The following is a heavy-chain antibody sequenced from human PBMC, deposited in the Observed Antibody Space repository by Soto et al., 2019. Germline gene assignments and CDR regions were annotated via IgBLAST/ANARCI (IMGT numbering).Heavy chain of an antibody. J-gene: IGHJ4*02. CDR3: AKDQEGQWLVPTVY. D-gene: IGHD6-19*01. CDR2: ISYDGSNK. V-gene: IGHV3-30*18. Sequence: QVQLVESGGGVVQPGRSLRLSCAASGFTFSSYGMHWVRQAPGKGLEWVAVISYDGSNKYYADSVKGRFTISRDNSKNTLYLQMNSLRAEDTAVYYCAKDQEGQWLVPTVYWGQGTLVTVSS. CDR1: GFTFSSYG.